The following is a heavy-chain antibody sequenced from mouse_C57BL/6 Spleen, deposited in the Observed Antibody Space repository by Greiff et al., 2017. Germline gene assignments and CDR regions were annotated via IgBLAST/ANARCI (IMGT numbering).Heavy chain of an antibody. CDR2: ISSGGDYI. V-gene: IGHV5-9-1*02. J-gene: IGHJ2*01. CDR3: TRDDGSSQDY. CDR1: GFTFSSYA. D-gene: IGHD1-1*01. Sequence: EVQLVESGEGLVKPGGSLKLSCAASGFTFSSYALSWVRQTPEKWLEWVAYISSGGDYIYYADTVKGRFTISRDNARNTLYLQMSSLKSEDTAMYYCTRDDGSSQDYWGQGTTLTVSS.